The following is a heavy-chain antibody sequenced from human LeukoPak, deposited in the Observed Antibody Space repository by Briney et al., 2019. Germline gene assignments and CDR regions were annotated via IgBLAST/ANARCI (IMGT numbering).Heavy chain of an antibody. CDR2: IKSKTDGGTA. Sequence: GGSLRIPCAASGFTFTNAWMSWVRQAPGKGLEWVGRIKSKTDGGTAGYAAPVKGRFTISRDDSKNTLYLQMNSLKTEDTAVYYCTKYYYDSSGYLYYFDYWGQGTLVTVSS. CDR3: TKYYYDSSGYLYYFDY. J-gene: IGHJ4*02. CDR1: GFTFTNAW. D-gene: IGHD3-22*01. V-gene: IGHV3-15*01.